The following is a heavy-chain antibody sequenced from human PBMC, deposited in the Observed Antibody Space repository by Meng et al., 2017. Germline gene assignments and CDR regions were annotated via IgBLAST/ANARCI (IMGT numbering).Heavy chain of an antibody. CDR3: ARVIYGGSYFPDAFDI. Sequence: SETLSLTCAVSGYSISSGYYWGWIRQPPGKGLEWIGSIYHSGSTYYNPSLKSRVTISVDTSKNQFSLKLSSVTAADTAVYYCARVIYGGSYFPDAFDIWGQGTMVTVSS. CDR2: IYHSGST. V-gene: IGHV4-38-2*01. CDR1: GYSISSGYY. J-gene: IGHJ3*02. D-gene: IGHD1-26*01.